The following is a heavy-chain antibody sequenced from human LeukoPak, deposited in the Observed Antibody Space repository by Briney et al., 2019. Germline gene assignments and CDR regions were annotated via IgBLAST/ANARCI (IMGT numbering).Heavy chain of an antibody. V-gene: IGHV3-15*01. Sequence: GGSLRLSCAASGFTFSSYGMHWVRQAPGKGLEWVGRIKSKTDGGTTDYAAPVKGRFTISRDDSKNTLYLQMNSLKTEDTAVYYCTTDPSTVTNHLIDYWGQGTLVTVSS. CDR2: IKSKTDGGTT. J-gene: IGHJ4*02. CDR3: TTDPSTVTNHLIDY. CDR1: GFTFSSYG. D-gene: IGHD4-17*01.